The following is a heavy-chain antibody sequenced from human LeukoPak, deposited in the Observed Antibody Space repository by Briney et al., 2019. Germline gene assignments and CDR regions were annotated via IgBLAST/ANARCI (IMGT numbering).Heavy chain of an antibody. J-gene: IGHJ5*02. Sequence: GGSLRLSCAASRFNVNNYWMHWVRQAPGKGLVWVSRINEDGRVTSYAGSVRGRFTISRDSVENTLHLQMNSLRAEDTAVYYCASSGSYYRNWFDPWGQGTLVTVSS. V-gene: IGHV3-74*01. CDR3: ASSGSYYRNWFDP. CDR1: RFNVNNYW. D-gene: IGHD1-26*01. CDR2: INEDGRVT.